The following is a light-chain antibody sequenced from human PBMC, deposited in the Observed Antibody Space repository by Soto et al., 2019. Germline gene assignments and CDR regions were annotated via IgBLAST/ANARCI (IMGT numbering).Light chain of an antibody. CDR3: QQSYSTPVT. Sequence: IQLTQSPSSLSASVGDIVTITCRASQSISSYLNCYQQKPGKAPKXLIYAASSLQSGVPSRFSGSGSGTDFTLTISSLKPEDFATYYCQQSYSTPVTFGQGTRLEIK. CDR1: QSISSY. CDR2: AAS. J-gene: IGKJ5*01. V-gene: IGKV1-39*01.